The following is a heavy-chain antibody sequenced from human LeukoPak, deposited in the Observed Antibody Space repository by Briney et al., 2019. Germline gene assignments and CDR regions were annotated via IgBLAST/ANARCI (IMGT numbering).Heavy chain of an antibody. D-gene: IGHD3-22*01. V-gene: IGHV7-4-1*02. J-gene: IGHJ5*02. CDR3: ARDTTMIEYNWFDP. CDR1: GYSFTSFG. Sequence: ASVKVSCKASGYSFTSFGISWVRQAPGQGLEWLGWINTNTGNPTYGQGFTGRYVFSLDTSVSTTYLQISSLTAEDTAVYFCARDTTMIEYNWFDPWGQGTLVTVSS. CDR2: INTNTGNP.